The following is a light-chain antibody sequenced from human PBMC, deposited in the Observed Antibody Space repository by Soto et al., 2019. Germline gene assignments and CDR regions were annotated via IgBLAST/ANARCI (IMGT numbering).Light chain of an antibody. J-gene: IGKJ4*01. Sequence: DLQMTQSPSTLSASVGGRVTITCRASQSISTWLAWYQQKPGKAPKLLIYKASNLEGGVPSRFSGSGSGTEFTITINSLQPDDFATYYCQQYNTYPLSFGGGTTVEIK. CDR3: QQYNTYPLS. CDR1: QSISTW. V-gene: IGKV1-5*03. CDR2: KAS.